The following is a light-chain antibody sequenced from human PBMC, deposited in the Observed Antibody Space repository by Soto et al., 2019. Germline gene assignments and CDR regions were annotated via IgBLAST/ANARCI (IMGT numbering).Light chain of an antibody. J-gene: IGKJ1*01. V-gene: IGKV4-1*01. CDR2: WAS. CDR1: QSVLYSSNNKNY. CDR3: QQYYSTPTWT. Sequence: DIVMTQSPDSLAVSLGERATINCKSSQSVLYSSNNKNYLAWYQQKPGQPPKLLIYWASTRESGVPDRFSGSGSGTDFTLTFSSLQAEDGAVYYCQQYYSTPTWTFGQGTKVEIK.